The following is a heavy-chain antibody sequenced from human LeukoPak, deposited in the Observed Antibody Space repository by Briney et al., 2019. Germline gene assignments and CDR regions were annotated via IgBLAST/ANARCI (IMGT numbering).Heavy chain of an antibody. J-gene: IGHJ4*02. CDR2: IDWDDDK. Sequence: SGPALVKPTQTLTLTCTFSGFSLSTSGMCVSWIRQPPGKALEWLALIDWDDDKYYSTSLKTRLTISKDTSKNQVVLTMTNMDPVDTATYYCARISRYYGSGSYSHFDYWGQGTLVTVS. CDR3: ARISRYYGSGSYSHFDY. V-gene: IGHV2-70*01. D-gene: IGHD3-10*01. CDR1: GFSLSTSGMC.